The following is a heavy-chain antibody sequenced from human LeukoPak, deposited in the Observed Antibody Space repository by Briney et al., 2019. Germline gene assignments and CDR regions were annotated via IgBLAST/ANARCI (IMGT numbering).Heavy chain of an antibody. Sequence: GGSLRLSCATSGFTFTNYGMNWVRQAPGKGLEWVSYISNSAILYADAVKGRFTISRDNARNSLYLQMNSLRAEDTAVYCARDRGYRRTDSGGYPVFDLWGQGTLVTVSS. CDR3: ARDRGYRRTDSGGYPVFDL. CDR1: GFTFTNYG. CDR2: ISNSAI. V-gene: IGHV3-48*01. J-gene: IGHJ4*02. D-gene: IGHD2-15*01.